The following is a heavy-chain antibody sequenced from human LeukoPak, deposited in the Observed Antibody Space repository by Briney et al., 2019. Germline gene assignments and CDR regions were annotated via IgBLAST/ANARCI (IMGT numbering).Heavy chain of an antibody. J-gene: IGHJ4*02. CDR1: GFAFSNYA. V-gene: IGHV3-23*01. Sequence: GGPLRLSCTTSGFAFSNYAMNWVRQAPGKGPEWVSGISGFNAYYADSVKGRFTIFGDNSRNVLYLQMDRLRAEDTAVYSCAKDVCTSPRCLLYFDSWGQGTLVTVSS. CDR3: AKDVCTSPRCLLYFDS. CDR2: ISGFNA. D-gene: IGHD2-8*01.